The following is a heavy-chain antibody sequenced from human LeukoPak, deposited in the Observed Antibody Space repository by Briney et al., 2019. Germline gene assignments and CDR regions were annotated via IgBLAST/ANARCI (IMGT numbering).Heavy chain of an antibody. Sequence: PSETLSLTCTVSGGSISSSSYYWGWIRQPPGKGLEWIGSIYYSGSTYYNPSLKSRVTVSVDTSKNQFPLKLSSVTAADTAVYYCARGGPLYSSGWYGGTRYYYGMDVWGQGTTVTVSS. CDR2: IYYSGST. CDR3: ARGGPLYSSGWYGGTRYYYGMDV. D-gene: IGHD6-19*01. CDR1: GGSISSSSYY. J-gene: IGHJ6*02. V-gene: IGHV4-39*06.